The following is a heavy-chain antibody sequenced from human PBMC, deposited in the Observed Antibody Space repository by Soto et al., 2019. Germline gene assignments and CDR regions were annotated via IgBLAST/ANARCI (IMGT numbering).Heavy chain of an antibody. V-gene: IGHV3-23*01. CDR3: AKAYFVWSSEQPYYFDY. Sequence: EVQLLDSGGGLVQPGGSLRLSCAASGFTFSNYAMTCVRQGPGKGLEWVSGISGSGGRSYYEDSVKCRFTISRDNSKSTLYLQMNSLRAEDTAVYYCAKAYFVWSSEQPYYFDYWCQGTLGTVSS. J-gene: IGHJ4*02. CDR1: GFTFSNYA. D-gene: IGHD3-16*01. CDR2: ISGSGGRS.